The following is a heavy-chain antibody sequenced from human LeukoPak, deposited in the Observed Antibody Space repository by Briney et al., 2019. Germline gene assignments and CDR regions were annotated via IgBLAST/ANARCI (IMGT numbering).Heavy chain of an antibody. J-gene: IGHJ4*02. CDR1: GVSISSSSYY. Sequence: TPSETLSLTCTVSGVSISSSSYYWGWIRQPPGKGLEWIGSIYYSGSTYYNPSLKSRVTISVDTSKNQFSLKLSSVTAADTAVYYCARGRYGSGSYILDYWGQGTLVTVSS. CDR3: ARGRYGSGSYILDY. CDR2: IYYSGST. V-gene: IGHV4-39*01. D-gene: IGHD3-10*01.